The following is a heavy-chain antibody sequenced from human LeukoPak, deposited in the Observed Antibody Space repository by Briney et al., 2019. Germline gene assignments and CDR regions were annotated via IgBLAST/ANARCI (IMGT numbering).Heavy chain of an antibody. Sequence: PGRSLRLSCAASGFTFSSYGMHWVRQAPGKGLEWVAVISYDGSNKYYADSVKGRFTISRDNSKNTLYLQMNSVRAEDTAVYYCAKDLVYLGYCSSTSCYAYAIDIWGQGTMVTVSS. D-gene: IGHD2-2*01. J-gene: IGHJ3*02. CDR1: GFTFSSYG. V-gene: IGHV3-30*18. CDR3: AKDLVYLGYCSSTSCYAYAIDI. CDR2: ISYDGSNK.